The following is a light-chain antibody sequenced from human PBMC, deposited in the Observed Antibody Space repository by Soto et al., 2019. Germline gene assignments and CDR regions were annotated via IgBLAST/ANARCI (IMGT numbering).Light chain of an antibody. CDR1: SSDVGGYQY. V-gene: IGLV2-11*01. Sequence: QSALTQPRSVSGSPGQSVTISCTGTSSDVGGYQYVSWYQVHPGKAPKLMIYDVSKRPSGVPDRFSGSKSVYTASLTISGVQPEDEADYYCCSYAGISTFVIFGGGTKLTVL. CDR2: DVS. CDR3: CSYAGISTFVI. J-gene: IGLJ2*01.